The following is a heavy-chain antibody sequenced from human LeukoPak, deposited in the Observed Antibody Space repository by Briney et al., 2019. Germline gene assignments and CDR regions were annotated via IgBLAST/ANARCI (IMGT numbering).Heavy chain of an antibody. CDR1: GGSISSYY. J-gene: IGHJ4*02. Sequence: SETLSLTCTVSGGSISSYYWSWIRQPAGKGLESIGHISTSGSTKYNPSLKSRVTMSVDTSKNQFSLKLSSVTAADTAVYYCARVRYSDSSVLTRKRSYYFDYWGQGTLVTVSS. D-gene: IGHD3-22*01. CDR2: ISTSGST. V-gene: IGHV4-4*07. CDR3: ARVRYSDSSVLTRKRSYYFDY.